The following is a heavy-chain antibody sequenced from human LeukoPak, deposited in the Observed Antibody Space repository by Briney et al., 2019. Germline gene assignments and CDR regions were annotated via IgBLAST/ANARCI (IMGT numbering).Heavy chain of an antibody. CDR2: IYTSGST. CDR3: ARDRYYYDSSGYHLLDI. D-gene: IGHD3-22*01. Sequence: PSKTLSLTCTVSGGSISSYYWSWIRQPAGKGLEWIGRIYTSGSTNYNPSLKRRVTMSVDTSKNQFSLKLSSVTAADTAVYYCARDRYYYDSSGYHLLDIWGQGTMVTVSS. V-gene: IGHV4-4*07. J-gene: IGHJ3*02. CDR1: GGSISSYY.